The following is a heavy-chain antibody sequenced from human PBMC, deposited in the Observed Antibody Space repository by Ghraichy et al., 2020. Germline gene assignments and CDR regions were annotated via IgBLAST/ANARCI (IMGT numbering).Heavy chain of an antibody. CDR2: IIPMSGTT. Sequence: SVKVSCKASGGTFSRDAISWVRQAPGQGLEWMGMIIPMSGTTNYAQKFQGRVTISADESTSTVYMELSSLRSEDTAVYYCARELSITGSNGSFYFYGMDVWGQGTTVTVSS. CDR1: GGTFSRDA. V-gene: IGHV1-69*13. D-gene: IGHD1-20*01. CDR3: ARELSITGSNGSFYFYGMDV. J-gene: IGHJ6*02.